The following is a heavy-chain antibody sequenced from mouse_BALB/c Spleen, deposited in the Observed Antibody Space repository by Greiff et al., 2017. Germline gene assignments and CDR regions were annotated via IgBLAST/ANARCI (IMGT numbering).Heavy chain of an antibody. Sequence: VKLMESGAELVRPGTSVKVSCKASGYAFTNYLIEWVKQRPGQGLEWIGVINPGSGGTNYNEKFKGKATLTADKSSSTAYMQLSSLTSDDSAVYFCARDNYGYFDYWGQGTTLTVSS. CDR3: ARDNYGYFDY. CDR2: INPGSGGT. J-gene: IGHJ2*01. D-gene: IGHD1-1*01. CDR1: GYAFTNYL. V-gene: IGHV1-54*01.